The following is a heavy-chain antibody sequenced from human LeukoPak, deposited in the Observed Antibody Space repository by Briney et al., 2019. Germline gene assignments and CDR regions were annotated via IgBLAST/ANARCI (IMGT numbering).Heavy chain of an antibody. CDR2: IHYTGAT. CDR1: GGSITGYY. V-gene: IGHV4-34*09. D-gene: IGHD3-3*01. Sequence: PSETLSLTCAVYGGSITGYYWSWIRQTPGRGLEWVGEIHYTGATSYNPSLKSRATISTDTSKNQFSLKLSSVTAADTAVYYCARVPLKDYDFWSGYPPSNWFDPWGQGTLVTVSS. J-gene: IGHJ5*02. CDR3: ARVPLKDYDFWSGYPPSNWFDP.